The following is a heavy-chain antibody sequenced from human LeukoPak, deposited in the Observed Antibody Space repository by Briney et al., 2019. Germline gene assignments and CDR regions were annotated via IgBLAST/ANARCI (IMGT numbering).Heavy chain of an antibody. V-gene: IGHV3-53*01. CDR1: GITFSSYG. CDR2: IYSGGST. Sequence: GGSLRLSCAASGITFSSYGMSWVRQAPGKRLEWVSVIYSGGSTYYADSVKGRFTISRDNSKNTLYLQMNSLRAEDTAVYYCARGDYWGQGTLVTVSS. J-gene: IGHJ4*02. CDR3: ARGDY.